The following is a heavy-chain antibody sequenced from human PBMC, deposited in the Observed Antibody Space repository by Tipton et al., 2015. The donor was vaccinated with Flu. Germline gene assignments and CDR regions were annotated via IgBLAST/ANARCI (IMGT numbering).Heavy chain of an antibody. CDR3: ARDRKTLLLTTVDYGMGV. J-gene: IGHJ6*02. D-gene: IGHD3-16*01. CDR2: ISAYSGYT. CDR1: GYTFRNYG. V-gene: IGHV1-18*01. Sequence: QLVQSGPEVKQPGASVKVSCRASGYTFRNYGISWVRQAHGQRPEWMGWISAYSGYTNYTEKLQGRVTMTTDTSTGTAYMERRSLRSDDTAMYYCARDRKTLLLTTVDYGMGVWGQGTPVTVSS.